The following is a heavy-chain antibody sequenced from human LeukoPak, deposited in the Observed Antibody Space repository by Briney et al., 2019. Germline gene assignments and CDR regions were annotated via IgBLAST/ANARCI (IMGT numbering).Heavy chain of an antibody. CDR1: GFSFIDAW. D-gene: IGHD2-15*01. Sequence: GGSLRLSCAPSGFSFIDAWMSWVRQAPGKGLEWVGRIRSESDGGTTDYAAPVKGRVTISRDDSLNTLFLQMNSLKVEDTAMYYCTTDPANWGPGTLVIVSS. V-gene: IGHV3-15*01. CDR3: TTDPAN. J-gene: IGHJ4*02. CDR2: IRSESDGGTT.